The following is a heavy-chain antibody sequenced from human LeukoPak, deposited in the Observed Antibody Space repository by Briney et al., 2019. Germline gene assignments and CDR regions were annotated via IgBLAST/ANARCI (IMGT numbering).Heavy chain of an antibody. V-gene: IGHV3-48*03. D-gene: IGHD5-18*01. CDR2: ISRGGGTI. J-gene: IGHJ4*02. CDR1: GFSFSNNE. CDR3: ASSTGYSYGDFDY. Sequence: GGSLRLSCEASGFSFSNNEMNWVRQAPGRGLEWVSYISRGGGTIYYADSVKGRFTLSRDNVQNSLYLQMNSLRAEDTAVYYCASSTGYSYGDFDYWGQGTLVTVSS.